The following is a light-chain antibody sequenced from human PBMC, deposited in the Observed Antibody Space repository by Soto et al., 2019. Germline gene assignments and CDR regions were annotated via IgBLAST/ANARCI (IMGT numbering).Light chain of an antibody. J-gene: IGLJ1*01. CDR2: EVS. Sequence: QSALTQPASVSGSPGQSITISCTGTSSDLGGYKYVSWYQQHPGKAPKLMIFEVSNRPSGVSNRFSGSKSGNTASLTISGLLPEDEADYYCCSYAGTFTWVFGTGTQLTVL. CDR3: CSYAGTFTWV. CDR1: SSDLGGYKY. V-gene: IGLV2-14*01.